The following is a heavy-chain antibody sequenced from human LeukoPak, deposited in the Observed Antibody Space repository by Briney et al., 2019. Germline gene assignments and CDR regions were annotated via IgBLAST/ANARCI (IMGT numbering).Heavy chain of an antibody. CDR2: IYSGGST. CDR3: ARSTGGPWNFIAVAGVFDY. CDR1: GFTVSSNY. D-gene: IGHD6-19*01. J-gene: IGHJ4*02. V-gene: IGHV3-66*01. Sequence: GGSLRLSCAASGFTVSSNYMSWVRQAPGKGLEWVSVIYSGGSTYYADSVKGRFTISRDNSKNTLYLQMNSLRAEDTAVYYCARSTGGPWNFIAVAGVFDYWGQGTLVTVSS.